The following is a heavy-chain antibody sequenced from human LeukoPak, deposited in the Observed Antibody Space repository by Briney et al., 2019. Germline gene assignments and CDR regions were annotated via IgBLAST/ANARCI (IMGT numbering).Heavy chain of an antibody. CDR1: GFTFSSYS. D-gene: IGHD3-22*01. Sequence: TGGSLRLSCAASGFTFSSYSMNWVRQAPGKGLEWVSSISSSSSYIYYADSVKGRFTISRDNAKNSLYLQMNSLRAEGTAVYYCAKDRYYYDSSGYYFFDYWGQGTLVTVSS. CDR3: AKDRYYYDSSGYYFFDY. V-gene: IGHV3-21*01. CDR2: ISSSSSYI. J-gene: IGHJ4*02.